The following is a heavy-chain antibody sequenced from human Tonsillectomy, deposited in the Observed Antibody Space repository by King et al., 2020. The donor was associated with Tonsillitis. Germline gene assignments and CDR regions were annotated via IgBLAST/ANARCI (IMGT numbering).Heavy chain of an antibody. Sequence: EVQLVESGGGLVQPGGSLRLSCAASGFTFSDHYMDWVRQAPGKGLEWVGRSRNKANSYTTEYAASVKGRFTVSRDDSKSSLYLQMNSLKTEDTAGYYFARVAWGGAPKDFDCWGQGTLVTVSS. CDR1: GFTFSDHY. D-gene: IGHD3-16*01. CDR2: SRNKANSYTT. CDR3: ARVAWGGAPKDFDC. J-gene: IGHJ4*02. V-gene: IGHV3-72*01.